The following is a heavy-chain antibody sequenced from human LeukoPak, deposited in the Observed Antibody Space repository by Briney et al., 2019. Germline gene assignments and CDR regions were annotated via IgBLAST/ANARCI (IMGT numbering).Heavy chain of an antibody. CDR3: AGPTYMSATGYFDY. Sequence: PSQTLSLTCTVSGGSISSGGYYWSWTRQHPGKGLEWIGYIYYSGSTYYNPSLKSRVTISIDTSKNQFSLKLNSVTAADTAVYYCAGPTYMSATGYFDYWGQGILVTVSS. J-gene: IGHJ4*02. CDR2: IYYSGST. V-gene: IGHV4-31*03. CDR1: GGSISSGGYY. D-gene: IGHD1-1*01.